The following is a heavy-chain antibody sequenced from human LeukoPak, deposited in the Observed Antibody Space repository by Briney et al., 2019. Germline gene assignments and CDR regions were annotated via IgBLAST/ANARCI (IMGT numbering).Heavy chain of an antibody. D-gene: IGHD2-2*01. J-gene: IGHJ3*02. Sequence: ASVKVSCKASGFTFTHYYIHWARQAPGQGLEWMGWINPNSGGTNYAQKFQGRVTMTRDTSISTAYMELSRLRSDDTAVYYCARDLGGAGYCSSTSCLTLNAFDIWGQGTMVTVSS. CDR2: INPNSGGT. V-gene: IGHV1-2*02. CDR1: GFTFTHYY. CDR3: ARDLGGAGYCSSTSCLTLNAFDI.